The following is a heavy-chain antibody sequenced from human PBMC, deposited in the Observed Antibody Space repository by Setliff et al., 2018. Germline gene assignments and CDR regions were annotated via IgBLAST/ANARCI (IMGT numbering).Heavy chain of an antibody. CDR1: GFTFSTYR. V-gene: IGHV3-30*02. J-gene: IGHJ6*03. D-gene: IGHD2-15*01. CDR3: AKDVGRGSGYYYYTDV. CDR2: IWDDGGNK. Sequence: GGSLRLSCAASGFTFSTYRMHWVRQAPGKGLEWVAVIWDDGGNKYHADSVKGRFTISRDNFKNTLYLQMSSLRVEDTAVYYCAKDVGRGSGYYYYTDVWGKGTTVTVSS.